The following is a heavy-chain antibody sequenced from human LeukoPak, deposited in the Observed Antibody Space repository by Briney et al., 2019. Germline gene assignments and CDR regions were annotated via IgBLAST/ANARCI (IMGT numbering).Heavy chain of an antibody. J-gene: IGHJ4*02. CDR3: ARVETSPVPYYFDY. V-gene: IGHV3-53*01. D-gene: IGHD6-6*01. CDR1: GFPVSSNY. Sequence: GGSLRLSCAASGFPVSSNYMTWVRQAPGKGLEWVSIFFSDGYTYYADSVKGRFTISRDNSKTTLYLQMNSLRAEDTAVYYCARVETSPVPYYFDYWGQGTLVTVSA. CDR2: FFSDGYT.